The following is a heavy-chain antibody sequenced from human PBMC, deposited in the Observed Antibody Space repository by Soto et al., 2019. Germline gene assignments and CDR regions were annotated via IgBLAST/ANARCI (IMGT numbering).Heavy chain of an antibody. J-gene: IGHJ4*02. CDR2: IYSCGSS. D-gene: IGHD1-1*01. CDR3: ARDRNWYYFDY. V-gene: IGHV3-66*03. CDR1: GFTVSCSY. Sequence: GSLRLSCAASGFTVSCSYMRWGRQAPGKGLEWVSYIYSCGSSYYADSMKGRFIISRDNSKNTLYLQMNSLRAEDTAVYYCARDRNWYYFDYWGQGTLVTVSS.